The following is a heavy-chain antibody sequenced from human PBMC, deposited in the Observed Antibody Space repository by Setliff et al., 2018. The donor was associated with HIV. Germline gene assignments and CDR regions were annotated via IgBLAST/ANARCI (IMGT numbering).Heavy chain of an antibody. Sequence: PSETLSLTCTVSGGSISGFYWNWIRQSAGKGLQWIGRIYDSGSTKYNPSLKSRVTISVDTSKNQFSLNLDSVTAADTAVYYCARDLIIYSGYEWQAFDIWGQGTMVTVSS. CDR3: ARDLIIYSGYEWQAFDI. D-gene: IGHD5-12*01. CDR2: IYDSGST. CDR1: GGSISGFY. J-gene: IGHJ3*02. V-gene: IGHV4-4*07.